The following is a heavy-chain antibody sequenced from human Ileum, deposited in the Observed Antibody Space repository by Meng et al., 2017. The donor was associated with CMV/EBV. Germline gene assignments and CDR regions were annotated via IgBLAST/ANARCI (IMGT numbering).Heavy chain of an antibody. D-gene: IGHD1-14*01. CDR2: ISPDGSVT. Sequence: WEVSGLTFSSYWMAWARQVPGKELKWVANISPDGSVTYYADSVTGRFTISRDNTKASFYLQMTNLRAEDTAVYYCLTETSFKGLDYWGQGSLVTVSS. V-gene: IGHV3-7*01. CDR3: LTETSFKGLDY. CDR1: GLTFSSYW. J-gene: IGHJ4*02.